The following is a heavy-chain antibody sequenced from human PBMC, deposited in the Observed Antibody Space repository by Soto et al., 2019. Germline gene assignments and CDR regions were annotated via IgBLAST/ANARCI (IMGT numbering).Heavy chain of an antibody. CDR1: GGTFSNYA. CDR2: IIPLFGTP. CDR3: ARGWETVGTTTPFAY. D-gene: IGHD1-26*01. J-gene: IGHJ4*02. V-gene: IGHV1-69*06. Sequence: QVQLVQSGAEVKKPGSSVKVSCKASGGTFSNYAINWVRQAPGQGLELMGGIIPLFGTPNYAQKFQGRVTFTAHKSTSTAYMELRSLRSDDTAVYYCARGWETVGTTTPFAYWGQGTLVTVSS.